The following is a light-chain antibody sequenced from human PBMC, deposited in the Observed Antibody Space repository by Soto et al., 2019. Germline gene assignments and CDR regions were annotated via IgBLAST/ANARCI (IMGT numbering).Light chain of an antibody. V-gene: IGKV3-20*01. CDR3: QQYGGSTRT. CDR1: QSVTSNF. CDR2: GAS. Sequence: EIVLTQSPGTLSLSPGERATLSCRASQSVTSNFLAWYQQKPGQAPRLLIYGASNRATGVPDRFSGSGSGTDCTLTISSLDPEDFAVYYCQQYGGSTRTFGQGTKVDIK. J-gene: IGKJ1*01.